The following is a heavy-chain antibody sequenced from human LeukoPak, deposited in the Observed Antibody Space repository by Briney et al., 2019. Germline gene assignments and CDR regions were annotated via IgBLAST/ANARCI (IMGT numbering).Heavy chain of an antibody. V-gene: IGHV1-46*01. CDR1: GYTLTSHY. CDR3: ASGMQLRVGELFLDTRYDGFDL. Sequence: GASVKVSCKASGYTLTSHYMHWVRQAPGQGLEWMGLISPRGGATIYGQKLQGRVTMTSDTSTSTVYMELSSLRPADTAVYYCASGMQLRVGELFLDTRYDGFDLWGQGTMVTVSS. D-gene: IGHD3-16*01. CDR2: ISPRGGAT. J-gene: IGHJ3*01.